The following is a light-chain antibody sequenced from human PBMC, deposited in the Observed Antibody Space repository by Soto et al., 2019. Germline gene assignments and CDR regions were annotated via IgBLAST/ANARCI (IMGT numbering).Light chain of an antibody. Sequence: QSVLTQPASVSGSPGQAITLSCTGPSSDIRINDYVFWYQHHPARGAKVLIYEDSNRPSGISNRFSGSRAGNTAALTSSGLKTEDEADDYCNSYINTTIPVFGGGTQLTVL. CDR1: SSDIRINDY. V-gene: IGLV2-14*01. CDR3: NSYINTTIPV. CDR2: EDS. J-gene: IGLJ3*02.